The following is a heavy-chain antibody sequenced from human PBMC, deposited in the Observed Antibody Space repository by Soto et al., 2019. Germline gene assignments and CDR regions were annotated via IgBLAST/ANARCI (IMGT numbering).Heavy chain of an antibody. Sequence: QVQLVESGGGVVQPGRSLRLSCAASGFTFSSYGMHWVRQAPGKGLEWVAVIWYDGSNKYYADSVKGRFTISRDNSKNTLYLQMNSLRAEDTAVYYCARDFAYGDYYGMDVWGQGTTVTVSS. CDR3: ARDFAYGDYYGMDV. CDR2: IWYDGSNK. J-gene: IGHJ6*02. D-gene: IGHD4-17*01. CDR1: GFTFSSYG. V-gene: IGHV3-33*01.